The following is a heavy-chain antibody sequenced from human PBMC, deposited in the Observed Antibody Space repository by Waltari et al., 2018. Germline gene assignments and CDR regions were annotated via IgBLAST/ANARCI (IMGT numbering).Heavy chain of an antibody. D-gene: IGHD2-21*01. J-gene: IGHJ2*01. CDR3: ARINRLRNWYFDL. CDR2: ANSDGSST. V-gene: IGHV3-74*01. CDR1: GFTFSSYW. Sequence: EVQLVESGGGIVQPGGSLRLSCAASGFTFSSYWMHWVRQAPGKGLVGVSRANSDGSSTSYADSVKCRLTISRDNAKSTVYLQMNSLRAEDTAVYYCARINRLRNWYFDLWGRGTLVTVSS.